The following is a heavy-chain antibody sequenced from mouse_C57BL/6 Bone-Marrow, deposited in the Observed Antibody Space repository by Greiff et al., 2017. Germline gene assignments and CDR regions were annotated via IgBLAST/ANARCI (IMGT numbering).Heavy chain of an antibody. CDR3: ASIYYYGSSSPRYFDV. V-gene: IGHV1-39*01. Sequence: VQLKESGPELVKPGASVKISCKASGYSFTDYNMNWVKQSNGKSLEWIGVINPNYGTTSYNQKFKGKATLTVDQSSSTADMQLNSLTSEDSAVYYCASIYYYGSSSPRYFDVWGTGTTVTVSS. CDR1: GYSFTDYN. CDR2: INPNYGTT. J-gene: IGHJ1*03. D-gene: IGHD1-1*01.